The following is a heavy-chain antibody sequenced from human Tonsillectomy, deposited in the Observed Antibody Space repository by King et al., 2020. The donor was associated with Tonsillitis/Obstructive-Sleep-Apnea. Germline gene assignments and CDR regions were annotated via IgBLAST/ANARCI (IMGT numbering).Heavy chain of an antibody. D-gene: IGHD3-3*01. CDR2: SIPIFGTA. Sequence: VQLVQSGAEVKKPGASVKVSCKASGGTFSSYAITRVRQAPGQGLEWMGGSIPIFGTANYAQKFQGRVTITADESTSTGYMELSSLRSEDTAVYYCARARIFGVVNGYFMDVWGKGTTVTVSS. CDR3: ARARIFGVVNGYFMDV. CDR1: GGTFSSYA. V-gene: IGHV1-69*01. J-gene: IGHJ6*03.